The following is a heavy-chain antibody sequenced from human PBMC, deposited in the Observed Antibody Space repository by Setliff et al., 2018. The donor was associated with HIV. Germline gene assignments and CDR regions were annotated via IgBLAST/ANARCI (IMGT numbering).Heavy chain of an antibody. J-gene: IGHJ5*02. Sequence: SVKVSCKASGGSFSNYAFSWVRQAPGQGLEWMGGVGPMFGSANYAQKFQGRLTITADESTTTVYMELSRFRSEDTAVYYCARGRYYDSGTYFTETWGQGTLVTVSS. CDR3: ARGRYYDSGTYFTET. V-gene: IGHV1-69*13. CDR2: VGPMFGSA. D-gene: IGHD3-10*01. CDR1: GGSFSNYA.